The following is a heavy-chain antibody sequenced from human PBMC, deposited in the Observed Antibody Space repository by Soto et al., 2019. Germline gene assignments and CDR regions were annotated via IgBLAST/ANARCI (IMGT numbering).Heavy chain of an antibody. J-gene: IGHJ5*02. CDR1: GGSFSGYY. Sequence: SETLSLTCAVYGGSFSGYYWSWIRQPPGKGLEWIGEINHSGSTNYNPSLKSRGTISVDTSKNQFSLKLSSVTAADTAVYYFARGPSNVWGSYRFYSWARGPLVTVPS. CDR3: ARGPSNVWGSYRFYS. V-gene: IGHV4-34*01. CDR2: INHSGST. D-gene: IGHD3-16*02.